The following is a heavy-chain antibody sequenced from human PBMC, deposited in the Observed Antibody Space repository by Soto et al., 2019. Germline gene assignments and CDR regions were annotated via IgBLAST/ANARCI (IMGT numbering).Heavy chain of an antibody. D-gene: IGHD1-26*01. CDR2: ISGSGGST. CDR3: AKDISGSYYDFDY. CDR1: GFTFSSYA. V-gene: IGHV3-23*01. J-gene: IGHJ4*02. Sequence: GGSLRLSCAASGFTFSSYAMSWVRQAPGKGLEWVSAISGSGGSTYSADSVKGRFTISRDNSKNTLHLQMNSLRAEDTAVYYCAKDISGSYYDFDYWGQGTQVTVSS.